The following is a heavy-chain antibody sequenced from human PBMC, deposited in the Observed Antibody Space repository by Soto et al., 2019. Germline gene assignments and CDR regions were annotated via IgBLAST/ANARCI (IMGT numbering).Heavy chain of an antibody. CDR2: FIPKDGET. CDR3: ATTNYYDSSGIY. CDR1: GCTFSSYA. Sequence: GASVKVSCKASGCTFSSYAISWVRQAPGQGLEWIGGFIPKDGETIYAQKFQGRVTMTDYTSTDTAYMELSSLRSEDTAVYYCATTNYYDSSGIYWGQGTLVTVSS. V-gene: IGHV1-24*01. D-gene: IGHD3-22*01. J-gene: IGHJ4*02.